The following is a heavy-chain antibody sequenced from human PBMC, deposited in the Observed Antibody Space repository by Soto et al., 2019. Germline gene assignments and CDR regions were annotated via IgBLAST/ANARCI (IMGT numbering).Heavy chain of an antibody. CDR2: IIPIFGTA. V-gene: IGHV1-69*06. CDR3: ARDRNFWSGYSGMDV. Sequence: SVKVSCKASGGTFSSYAISWVRRAPGQGLEWMGGIIPIFGTANYAQKFQGRVTITADKSTSTAYMELSSLRSEDTAVYYCARDRNFWSGYSGMDVWGQGTTVTVSS. D-gene: IGHD3-3*01. CDR1: GGTFSSYA. J-gene: IGHJ6*02.